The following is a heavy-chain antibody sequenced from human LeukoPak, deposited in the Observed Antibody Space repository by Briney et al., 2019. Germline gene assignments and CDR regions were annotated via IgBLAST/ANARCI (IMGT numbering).Heavy chain of an antibody. CDR3: ARDSRPMATTSFDY. CDR2: ISSSGSTI. V-gene: IGHV3-48*03. D-gene: IGHD5-12*01. Sequence: GGSLRLSCAASGFTFSSYEMNWVRQAPGKGLEWVSYISSSGSTIYYADYVKGRFTISTDNAKNSLYLQMNSLRAEDTAVYYCARDSRPMATTSFDYWGQGTLVTVSS. J-gene: IGHJ4*02. CDR1: GFTFSSYE.